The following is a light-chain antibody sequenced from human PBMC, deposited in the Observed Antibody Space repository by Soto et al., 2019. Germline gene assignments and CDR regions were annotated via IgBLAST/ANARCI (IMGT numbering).Light chain of an antibody. V-gene: IGLV2-8*02. CDR2: EVS. CDR1: SSDVGGYNY. Sequence: QSVLTQPPSASRSPGQSVTISCTGSSSDVGGYNYVSWYQQHPGEAPKLMIYEVSKRPSGVPDRLSGSKSGNTASLTVSGLQAEDEADYYCSSYGGSNTVVFGGGTKLTVL. J-gene: IGLJ2*01. CDR3: SSYGGSNTVV.